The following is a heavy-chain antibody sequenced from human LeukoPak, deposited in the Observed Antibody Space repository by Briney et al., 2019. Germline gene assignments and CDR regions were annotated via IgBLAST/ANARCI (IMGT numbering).Heavy chain of an antibody. CDR1: GGSISSSSYY. V-gene: IGHV4-39*01. J-gene: IGHJ4*02. CDR2: IYYSGST. D-gene: IGHD1-14*01. CDR3: ASTLNLLPEPYFDY. Sequence: SETLSLTCTVSGGSISSSSYYWGWIRQPPGKGLEWIGSIYYSGSTYYNPSLKSRVTISVDTSKNQFSLKLSSVTAADTAVYYCASTLNLLPEPYFDYWGQGTLVTVSS.